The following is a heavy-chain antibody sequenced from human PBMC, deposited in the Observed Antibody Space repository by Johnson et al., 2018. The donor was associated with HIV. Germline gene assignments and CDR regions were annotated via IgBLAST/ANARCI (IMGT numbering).Heavy chain of an antibody. CDR2: ISSSGSTI. D-gene: IGHD5-24*01. CDR1: GFTISDYY. Sequence: QVQLVESGGGFVKPGVSLRLPCAATGFTISDYYMSWIRQAPGKGLERVSYISSSGSTIYYADSVKRRFTIDRDNAKNSLYLQRNSLRAEDTAVYYCARESRDGPKLRAFDIWGQGKTVIVSS. CDR3: ARESRDGPKLRAFDI. V-gene: IGHV3-11*04. J-gene: IGHJ3*02.